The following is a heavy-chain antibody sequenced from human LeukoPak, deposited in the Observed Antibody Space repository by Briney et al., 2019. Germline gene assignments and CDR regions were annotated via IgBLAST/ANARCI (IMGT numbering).Heavy chain of an antibody. D-gene: IGHD3-10*02. CDR1: GYTLTELS. Sequence: ASVKVSCKVSGYTLTELSMHWVRQAPGKGLEWMGGFDPEDGETIYAEKFQGRVTMTEDTSTDTAYMELSSLRSEDTAVYYCATVTIFSPRGYNMDVWGRGTTVTVSS. CDR2: FDPEDGET. CDR3: ATVTIFSPRGYNMDV. V-gene: IGHV1-24*01. J-gene: IGHJ6*03.